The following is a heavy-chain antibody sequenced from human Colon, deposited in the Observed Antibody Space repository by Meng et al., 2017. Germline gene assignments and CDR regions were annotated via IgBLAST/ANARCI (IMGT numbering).Heavy chain of an antibody. CDR3: ARGVGVEVAGTLDY. V-gene: IGHV3-74*03. CDR2: IITDGVGT. Sequence: GGSLRPSCAASGFTFSRYWMHWVRQVPGKGLVWVSRIITDGVGTSYADSVKGRFTIPRDNAKNTHNLQMNSLTAEDPAVYFCARGVGVEVAGTLDYWGQGTLVTVSS. J-gene: IGHJ4*02. CDR1: GFTFSRYW. D-gene: IGHD6-13*01.